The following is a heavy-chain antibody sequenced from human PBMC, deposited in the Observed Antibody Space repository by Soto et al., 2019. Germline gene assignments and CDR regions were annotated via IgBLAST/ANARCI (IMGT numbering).Heavy chain of an antibody. J-gene: IGHJ4*02. D-gene: IGHD2-2*01. V-gene: IGHV4-4*07. CDR3: VRASMPKAHFDD. Sequence: ETLSLTCTVSGGSIRGYYWSWIRQPAGRGLEWIGRMHTSGSTNYNPSLKSRVTISVDMSKNQISLKLTSVTAADTALYYCVRASMPKAHFDDWGQGTLVTVSS. CDR1: GGSIRGYY. CDR2: MHTSGST.